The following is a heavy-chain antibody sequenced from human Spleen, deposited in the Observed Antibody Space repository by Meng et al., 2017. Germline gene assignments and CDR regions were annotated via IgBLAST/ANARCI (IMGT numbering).Heavy chain of an antibody. CDR3: ARGPTTMAHDFDY. J-gene: IGHJ4*02. V-gene: IGHV4-59*12. CDR2: IYYSGTT. CDR1: GGSISTYY. D-gene: IGHD4-11*01. Sequence: SETLSLTCTVSGGSISTYYWSWIRQPPGKGLEWIGYIYYSGTTNYNPSLKSRVTISLDTSKNQFSLKLSSVTAADSAVYYCARGPTTMAHDFDYWGQGTLVTVSS.